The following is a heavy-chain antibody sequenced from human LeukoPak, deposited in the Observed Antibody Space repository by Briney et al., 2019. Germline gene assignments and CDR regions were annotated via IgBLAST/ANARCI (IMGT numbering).Heavy chain of an antibody. CDR1: GFNFDDYA. CDR3: AKSGSYLRVDWFDT. Sequence: GGSLRLSCAASGFNFDDYAMHRVRQAPGKGLEWVSGISGNSGSIDYADSVKGRFTISRDNAKNSLYLQMNSLTTEDTALYYCAKSGSYLRVDWFDTWGQGTLATVSS. D-gene: IGHD1-26*01. V-gene: IGHV3-9*01. CDR2: ISGNSGSI. J-gene: IGHJ5*02.